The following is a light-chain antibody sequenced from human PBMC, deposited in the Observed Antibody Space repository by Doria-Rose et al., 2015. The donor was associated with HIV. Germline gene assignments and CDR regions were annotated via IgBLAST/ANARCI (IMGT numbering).Light chain of an antibody. CDR3: QQYGTSWVT. V-gene: IGKV3-20*01. Sequence: TQSPGALSLSPGERATLSCRASQRVKSSYLAWYQQKSGQAPRLLIYDASTRATGIPDRFSGSGSGTDFTLTISRLEPEDVAVYYCQQYGTSWVTFGQGTRLEIK. J-gene: IGKJ5*01. CDR1: QRVKSSY. CDR2: DAS.